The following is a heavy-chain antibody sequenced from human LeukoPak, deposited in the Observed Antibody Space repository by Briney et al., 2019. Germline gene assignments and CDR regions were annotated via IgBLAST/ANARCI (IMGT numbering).Heavy chain of an antibody. Sequence: SVKVSCKASGGTFSSYAISWVRQAPGQGLEWMGRIIPILGIANYAQKFQGRVTITADKSTSTAYMELSSLRSEDTAVYYCARPRTGSSGWYDDSDYWGQGTLVTVSS. J-gene: IGHJ4*02. CDR1: GGTFSSYA. D-gene: IGHD6-19*01. CDR3: ARPRTGSSGWYDDSDY. CDR2: IIPILGIA. V-gene: IGHV1-69*04.